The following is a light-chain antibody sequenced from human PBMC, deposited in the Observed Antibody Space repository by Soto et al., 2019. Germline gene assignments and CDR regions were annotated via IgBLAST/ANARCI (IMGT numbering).Light chain of an antibody. J-gene: IGLJ1*01. CDR1: SSNIGGNP. CDR2: DDN. V-gene: IGLV1-51*01. CDR3: GSWDSSLSAYV. Sequence: QSVLTQPPALSSAPGQKVTISCSGSSSNIGGNPVSWYQQLPGTAPKLLIYDDNKRPSGIPDRFSGSKSGTSATLGVTGFQTGDEADYYCGSWDSSLSAYVFGTGTKV.